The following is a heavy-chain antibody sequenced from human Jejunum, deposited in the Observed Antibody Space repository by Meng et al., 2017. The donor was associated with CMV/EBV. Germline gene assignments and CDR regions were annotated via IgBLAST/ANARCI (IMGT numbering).Heavy chain of an antibody. V-gene: IGHV1-3*02. CDR3: ARDGGLTQYYYYGMDV. CDR1: TNYA. CDR2: SNAGNGNT. J-gene: IGHJ6*02. Sequence: TNYAIQWVRQAPGQRLEWVGWSNAGNGNTKHSQEFQIRVTITRDTSASTAYMDLSSLRSVTAADTAVYYCARDGGLTQYYYYGMDVWGQGTTVTVSS. D-gene: IGHD2-15*01.